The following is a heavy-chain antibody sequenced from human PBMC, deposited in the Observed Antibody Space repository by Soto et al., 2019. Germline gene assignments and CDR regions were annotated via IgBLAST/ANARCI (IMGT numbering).Heavy chain of an antibody. D-gene: IGHD6-19*01. J-gene: IGHJ4*02. V-gene: IGHV3-23*01. CDR3: AKDPAGSVAGSFYYFDY. CDR2: ISGSGGST. Sequence: EVQLLESGGGLVQPGGSLRLSCAASGFTFSSYAMSWVRQAPGKGLEWVSAISGSGGSTYYADSVKGRFTISRDNSKNTLYLQMNSLRTEDTALYYCAKDPAGSVAGSFYYFDYWGQGTLVTVSS. CDR1: GFTFSSYA.